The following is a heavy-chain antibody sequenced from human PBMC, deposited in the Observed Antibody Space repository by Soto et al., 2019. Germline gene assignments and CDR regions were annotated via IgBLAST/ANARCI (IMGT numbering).Heavy chain of an antibody. J-gene: IGHJ4*02. CDR3: TRDRSGTMLF. Sequence: EVQLVESGGGLVQPGGSLRLSCTASGFTFSNYWMSWVRQAPGDGLEWVANMNQDGSERYYVDSVKGRFTISRDNAKNSLYLQINSLRAEDTAIYYCTRDRSGTMLFWGQGTLFTVSS. CDR2: MNQDGSER. CDR1: GFTFSNYW. D-gene: IGHD1-7*01. V-gene: IGHV3-7*01.